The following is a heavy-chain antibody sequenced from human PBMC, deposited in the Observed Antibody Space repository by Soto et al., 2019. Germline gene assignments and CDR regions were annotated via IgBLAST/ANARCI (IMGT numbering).Heavy chain of an antibody. Sequence: GGSLRLSCAASGFTFSDYAMHWVRQAPGKGLEYVSAISSKGVSTYYANSVKGRFTISRDNSKNTLYLEMGSLRAEDMGVYYCARAAWGYSYGNNWFDPWGQGTLVTVSS. CDR1: GFTFSDYA. V-gene: IGHV3-64*01. CDR3: ARAAWGYSYGNNWFDP. D-gene: IGHD5-18*01. CDR2: ISSKGVST. J-gene: IGHJ5*02.